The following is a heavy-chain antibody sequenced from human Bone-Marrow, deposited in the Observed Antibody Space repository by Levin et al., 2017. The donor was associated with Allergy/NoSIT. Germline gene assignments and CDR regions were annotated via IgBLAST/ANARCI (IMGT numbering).Heavy chain of an antibody. J-gene: IGHJ5*02. CDR3: ARDIAESGSWWFDP. D-gene: IGHD5-12*01. CDR1: GGSINSGVAY. CDR2: VYVSGGT. Sequence: PSETLSLTCTVSGGSINSGVAYWSWIRQPAGNGLEWIGRVYVSGGTIYNPSFQSRVSMSVDTSRNQFSLKLSSVTAADTAIYYCARDIAESGSWWFDPWGQGILVTVSS. V-gene: IGHV4-61*02.